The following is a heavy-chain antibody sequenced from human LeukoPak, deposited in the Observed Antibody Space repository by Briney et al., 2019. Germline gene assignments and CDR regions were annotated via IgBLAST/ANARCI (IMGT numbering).Heavy chain of an antibody. CDR2: IYPGDSDT. D-gene: IGHD3-22*01. J-gene: IGHJ4*02. V-gene: IGHV5-51*01. CDR3: ARQSHHYDSSGSVDY. CDR1: GYSFTSYW. Sequence: GESLKISCKGSGYSFTSYWIGWVRQMPGKGLEWMGIIYPGDSDTRYSPSFQGQVTISADKSISTAYLQWSSLKASDTAMYYCARQSHHYDSSGSVDYWGQGTLVTVSS.